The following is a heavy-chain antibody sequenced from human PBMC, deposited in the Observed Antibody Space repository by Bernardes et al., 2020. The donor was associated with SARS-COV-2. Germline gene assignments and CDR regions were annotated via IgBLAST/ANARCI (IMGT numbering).Heavy chain of an antibody. CDR1: GYTFTSYG. CDR2: ISAYNGNT. J-gene: IGHJ2*01. CDR3: TRTFYGHWYFDL. D-gene: IGHD3-16*01. V-gene: IGHV1-18*01. Sequence: ASVKASCKASGYTFTSYGISWVRQAPGQGLEWMGWISAYNGNTNYAQKLQGRVTMTTDTSTSTAYMELRSLRSDDTAVYYCTRTFYGHWYFDLWGRGTLVTVSS.